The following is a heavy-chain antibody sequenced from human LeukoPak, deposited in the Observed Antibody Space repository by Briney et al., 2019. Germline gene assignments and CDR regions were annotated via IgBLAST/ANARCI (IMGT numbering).Heavy chain of an antibody. CDR3: ARGAAVAGKTPDFGSNWFDP. V-gene: IGHV4-4*07. D-gene: IGHD6-19*01. J-gene: IGHJ5*02. CDR1: GGSISSYY. Sequence: SETLSLTCTVSGGSISSYYWSWIRQPAGKGLEWIGRIYTSGSTNYNPSLKSRVTMSVDTSKNQFSLKLSSVTAADTAVYYCARGAAVAGKTPDFGSNWFDPWGQGTLVTVSS. CDR2: IYTSGST.